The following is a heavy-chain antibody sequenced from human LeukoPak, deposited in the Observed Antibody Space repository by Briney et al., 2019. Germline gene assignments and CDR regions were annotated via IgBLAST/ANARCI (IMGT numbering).Heavy chain of an antibody. D-gene: IGHD6-6*01. CDR2: ISGSGGST. CDR1: GFTFSSYA. CDR3: AKGSRSSRPYYFDY. V-gene: IGHV3-23*01. J-gene: IGHJ4*02. Sequence: PGGSLRLSCAASGFTFSSYAMSWVRQAPGKGLEWVSAISGSGGSTYYADSVKGRFTISRDNSKNTLYVQMNSLRVEDTAVYYCAKGSRSSRPYYFDYWGQGTLVTVSS.